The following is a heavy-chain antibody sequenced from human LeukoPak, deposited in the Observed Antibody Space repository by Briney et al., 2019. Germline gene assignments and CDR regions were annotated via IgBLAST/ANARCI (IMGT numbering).Heavy chain of an antibody. CDR1: GGSISSSY. Sequence: PSETPSLTCSVSGGSISSSYWTWIRQPPGKGLECIGYISKGGSTNYNPSLKSRVTISVDTSKNQVSLNLSSVTAADTAVYYRARDKHNPNCSGGRCYPYFFDSWGQGSLVTVSS. CDR3: ARDKHNPNCSGGRCYPYFFDS. D-gene: IGHD2-15*01. CDR2: ISKGGST. J-gene: IGHJ4*02. V-gene: IGHV4-59*01.